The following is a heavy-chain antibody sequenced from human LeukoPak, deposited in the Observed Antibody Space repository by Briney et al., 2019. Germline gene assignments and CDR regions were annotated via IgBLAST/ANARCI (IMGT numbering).Heavy chain of an antibody. CDR2: IKQDGSEK. CDR3: ARDFGVTGFWFDP. J-gene: IGHJ5*02. CDR1: GFTFSSYW. Sequence: PGGSLRLSCAASGFTFSSYWMSWVRQAPGKGLEWVANIKQDGSEKYYADSVKGRFTISRDNAKNSLYLQMNSLRAEDTAVYYCARDFGVTGFWFDPWGQGTLVTVFS. V-gene: IGHV3-7*01. D-gene: IGHD3-3*01.